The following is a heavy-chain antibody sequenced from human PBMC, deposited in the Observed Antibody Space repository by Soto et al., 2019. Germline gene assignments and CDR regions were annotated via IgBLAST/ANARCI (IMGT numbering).Heavy chain of an antibody. J-gene: IGHJ4*02. V-gene: IGHV2-5*01. CDR1: GFSLSAYGVR. CDR2: IHWNDDK. CDR3: AHTKDSSGFLNS. Sequence: SGPTLVNPTHALTLTCSFSGFSLSAYGVRVIWFRQPPGETLEWLALIHWNDDKRYSPYLKSRLTITKDTSKNQVVLTLTNLDPLDTGTYFCAHTKDSSGFLNSWGQGILVTVSS. D-gene: IGHD3-22*01.